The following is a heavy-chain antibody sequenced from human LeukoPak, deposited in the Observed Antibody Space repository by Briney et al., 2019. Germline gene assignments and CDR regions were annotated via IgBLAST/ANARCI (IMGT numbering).Heavy chain of an antibody. CDR3: ARAMDQLLFLTHDAFDI. V-gene: IGHV3-48*01. CDR1: GFTFSSYS. Sequence: GGSLRLSCAASGFTFSSYSMNWVRQAPGKGLEWVSYISSSSSTIYYADSVKGRFTISRDNAKNSLYLQMNSLRAEDTAVYYCARAMDQLLFLTHDAFDIWGQGTMVTVSS. D-gene: IGHD2-2*01. J-gene: IGHJ3*02. CDR2: ISSSSSTI.